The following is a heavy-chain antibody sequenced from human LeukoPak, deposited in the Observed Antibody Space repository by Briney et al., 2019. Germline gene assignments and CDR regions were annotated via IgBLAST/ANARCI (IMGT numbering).Heavy chain of an antibody. J-gene: IGHJ4*02. CDR2: IISTSRYI. Sequence: SSIISTSRYIYYADSVKGRFTISRDNAKNSLYLQMNSLRAEDTAVYYCARGPNRDGSGSPNWGQGTLVTVSS. CDR3: ARGPNRDGSGSPN. D-gene: IGHD3-10*01. V-gene: IGHV3-21*05.